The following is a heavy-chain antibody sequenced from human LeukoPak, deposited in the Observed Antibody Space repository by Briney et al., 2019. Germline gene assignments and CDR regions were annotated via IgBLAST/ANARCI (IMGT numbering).Heavy chain of an antibody. V-gene: IGHV1-8*02. CDR3: ATVISSPAIDY. Sequence: ASVKVSCKASGYTFTSYDITWVRQATGQGLEWMGWMNPASGNTGYAQKFQGRVTMTEDTSTDTAYMELSSLRSEDTAVYYCATVISSPAIDYWGQGTLVTVSS. J-gene: IGHJ4*02. CDR1: GYTFTSYD. CDR2: MNPASGNT. D-gene: IGHD2-2*01.